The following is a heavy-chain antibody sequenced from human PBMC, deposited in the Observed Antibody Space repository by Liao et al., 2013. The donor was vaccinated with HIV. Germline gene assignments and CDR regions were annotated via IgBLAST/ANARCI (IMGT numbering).Heavy chain of an antibody. J-gene: IGHJ4*02. CDR1: GGAISSGSYY. V-gene: IGHV4-61*02. CDR2: MYTSGRT. CDR3: ARAQELGGHVYFDY. D-gene: IGHD7-27*01. Sequence: QVQLQESGPGLVKPSQTLSLSCSVSGGAISSGSYYWTWIRQPAGKGLEWIGRMYTSGRTNYNPSLKSRVTISVDTSKNQFSLKLDSVTAADTAVYYCARAQELGGHVYFDYWGQGTQVTVSS.